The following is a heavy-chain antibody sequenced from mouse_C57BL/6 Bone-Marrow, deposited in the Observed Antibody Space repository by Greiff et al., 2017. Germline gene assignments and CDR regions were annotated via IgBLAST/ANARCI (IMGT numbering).Heavy chain of an antibody. CDR3: ARSKDSYYFDY. J-gene: IGHJ2*01. V-gene: IGHV1-82*01. CDR2: IYPGDGDT. Sequence: QVQLQQSGPELVKPGASVKISCKASGYAFSSSWMNWVKQRPGKGLEWIGRIYPGDGDTNYNGKFKGKSTLTADKSSSTAYMQLSSLTSEDSAVYVCARSKDSYYFDYWGQGTTLTVSS. CDR1: GYAFSSSW.